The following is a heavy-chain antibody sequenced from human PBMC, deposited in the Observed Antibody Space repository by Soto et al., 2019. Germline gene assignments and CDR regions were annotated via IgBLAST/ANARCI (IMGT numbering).Heavy chain of an antibody. D-gene: IGHD3-22*01. J-gene: IGHJ4*02. V-gene: IGHV4-30-2*05. Sequence: SETLSLTCAVSGGSISSGGYSWSWIRQPPGKGLECIGYIYHSVSTYYNPSLKSRITINPDTSKNQFSLQLNSVTPEDTALYYCASSDRSGFGFDYWGQGTLVTVSS. CDR1: GGSISSGGYS. CDR2: IYHSVST. CDR3: ASSDRSGFGFDY.